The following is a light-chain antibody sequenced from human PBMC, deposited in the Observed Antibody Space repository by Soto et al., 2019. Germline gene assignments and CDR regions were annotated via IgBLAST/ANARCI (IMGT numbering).Light chain of an antibody. J-gene: IGLJ3*02. CDR3: CSYVDTDTWV. V-gene: IGLV2-11*01. Sequence: QSALTQPASVSGSPGQSITISCTGTSSDVGAYNYVSWYQQYPGKAPKLMISGVSERPSGVPDRFSGSKSGNTASLTISGLQAEDEADYYCCSYVDTDTWVFGGGTKLTVL. CDR1: SSDVGAYNY. CDR2: GVS.